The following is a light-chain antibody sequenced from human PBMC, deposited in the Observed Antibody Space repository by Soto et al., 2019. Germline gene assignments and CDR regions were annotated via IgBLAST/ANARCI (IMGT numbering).Light chain of an antibody. V-gene: IGLV2-18*02. CDR2: EVS. Sequence: QSALTQPPSVSGSPGQSVTISCTGTTSDVGTYDRVSWYQQPLVTVLKLMIYEVSTRPSGVPDLFSGSKSCNTASLTISGLLAEDEADYYCSSFTSSDTYVFGTGTKVTVL. J-gene: IGLJ1*01. CDR1: TSDVGTYDR. CDR3: SSFTSSDTYV.